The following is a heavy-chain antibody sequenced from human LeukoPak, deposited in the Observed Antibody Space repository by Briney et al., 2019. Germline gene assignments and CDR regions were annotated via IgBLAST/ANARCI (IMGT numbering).Heavy chain of an antibody. D-gene: IGHD2-2*01. Sequence: SETLSLTCAVYGGSFSGYYWSWIRQPPGKGLEWIGEINHSGSTNYNPSLKSRVTISVDTSKNQFSLKLSSVTAADTAVYYCARGGARYCNSTSCPLLDYWGQGTLVTVSS. CDR1: GGSFSGYY. CDR2: INHSGST. V-gene: IGHV4-34*01. J-gene: IGHJ4*02. CDR3: ARGGARYCNSTSCPLLDY.